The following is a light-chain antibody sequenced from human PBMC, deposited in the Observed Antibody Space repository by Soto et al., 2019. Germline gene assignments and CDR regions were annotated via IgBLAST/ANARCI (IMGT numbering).Light chain of an antibody. J-gene: IGLJ1*01. CDR1: SSDVGSYNL. V-gene: IGLV2-23*02. CDR3: CSYAGTYV. CDR2: EVS. Sequence: QSALTQPASVSGSPGQSITISCTGTSSDVGSYNLVSWYQHHPGKATKLMIFEVSKRPSGVSNRFSGSKSGNTASLTISGLQAEDEAEYYCCSYAGTYVFGTGTKLTVL.